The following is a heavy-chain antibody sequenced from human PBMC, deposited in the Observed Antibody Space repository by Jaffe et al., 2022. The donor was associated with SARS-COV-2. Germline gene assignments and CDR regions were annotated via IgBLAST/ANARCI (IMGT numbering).Heavy chain of an antibody. CDR1: GASINIGGYY. V-gene: IGHV4-31*11. J-gene: IGHJ6*02. CDR3: ASLFYGSGIYGMDV. CDR2: ISFSGST. Sequence: QVQLQESGPGLVKPSQTLSLTCAVSGASINIGGYYWTWIRQHPGKGLEWIGYISFSGSTYYNPSLKSRVTIEVDTSKNHFSLRLSSVTAADTAVYYCASLFYGSGIYGMDVWGQGTTVTVSS. D-gene: IGHD3-10*01.